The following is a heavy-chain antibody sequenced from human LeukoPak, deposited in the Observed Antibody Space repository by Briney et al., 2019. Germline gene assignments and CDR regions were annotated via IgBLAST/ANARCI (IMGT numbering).Heavy chain of an antibody. Sequence: SETLSLTCAVYGGSFSGYYWSWIRQPPGKGLEWIGEINHSGSTTYNPSLQSRVTMSVDTSKNQFSLKLSSVTAADTAVYYCASNTGPGSYYSPYYYMDVWGKGTTVTVSS. CDR1: GGSFSGYY. V-gene: IGHV4-34*01. J-gene: IGHJ6*03. D-gene: IGHD3-10*01. CDR2: INHSGST. CDR3: ASNTGPGSYYSPYYYMDV.